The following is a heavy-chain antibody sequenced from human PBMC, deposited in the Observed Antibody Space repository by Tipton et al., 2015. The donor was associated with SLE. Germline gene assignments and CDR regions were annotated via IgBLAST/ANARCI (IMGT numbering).Heavy chain of an antibody. V-gene: IGHV4-59*01. CDR1: GGSISNYY. Sequence: TLSLTCTVSGGSISNYYCHWIRQSPGKGLEWIGYTYHSGMTNYNPSLKSRVTMSIETSKNQFSLKVTSVTAADTAVYFCAGSWAGRAFDIWGQGTLVTVS. D-gene: IGHD6-13*01. CDR3: AGSWAGRAFDI. J-gene: IGHJ3*02. CDR2: TYHSGMT.